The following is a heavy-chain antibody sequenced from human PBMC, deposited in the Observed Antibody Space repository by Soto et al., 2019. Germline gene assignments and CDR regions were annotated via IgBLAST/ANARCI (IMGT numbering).Heavy chain of an antibody. CDR3: AKYXYGGYDY. J-gene: IGHJ4*02. V-gene: IGHV3-30*18. D-gene: IGHD5-12*01. Sequence: GGSLRLSFAASGFTFSSYGMHWVRQAPGKGLEWVEVKSYDGRNKYYAYSVKGRFTISRDNSKNTLYLQMNSLRAEDTAVYYCAKYXYGGYDYGGQGXLXT. CDR2: KSYDGRNK. CDR1: GFTFSSYG.